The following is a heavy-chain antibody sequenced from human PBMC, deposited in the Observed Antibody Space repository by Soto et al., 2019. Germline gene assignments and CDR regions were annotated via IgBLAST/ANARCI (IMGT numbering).Heavy chain of an antibody. J-gene: IGHJ4*02. CDR3: ARGKSIAVAGWNY. Sequence: QVQLVQSGAEVKKPGASVKVSCKASGYTFTSYDINWVRQATGQGLEWMGWMNPNSGNTGYAQKFQGRVXXTXNXXISTAYMELSSLRSEDTAVYYCARGKSIAVAGWNYWGQGTLVTVSS. CDR2: MNPNSGNT. V-gene: IGHV1-8*01. D-gene: IGHD6-19*01. CDR1: GYTFTSYD.